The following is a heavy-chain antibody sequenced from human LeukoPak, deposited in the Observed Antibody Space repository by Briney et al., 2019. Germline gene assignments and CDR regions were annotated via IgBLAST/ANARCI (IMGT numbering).Heavy chain of an antibody. CDR1: GGSFSGYY. V-gene: IGHV4-34*01. CDR2: ISHSGST. J-gene: IGHJ4*02. D-gene: IGHD3-10*01. CDR3: ATYYYGSGTYYFDY. Sequence: PSETLSLTCAVYGGSFSGYYWSWIRQPPGKGLEWIGEISHSGSTNYNPSLKSRVTISVDTSKNQFSLKLSPVTAADTAVYYCATYYYGSGTYYFDYWGQGTLVTVSS.